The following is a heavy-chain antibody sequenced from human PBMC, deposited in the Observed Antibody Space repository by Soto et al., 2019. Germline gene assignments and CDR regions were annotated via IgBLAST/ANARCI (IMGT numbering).Heavy chain of an antibody. V-gene: IGHV4-39*01. Sequence: PSGSLSLTCTVCRGSISSSSYYWDWIRQPPGKGLEWIGSIYYSGSTYYNPSLKSRVTISVDTSKNQFSLKLSSVTAADTAVYYCSSGQLGYCSGGSCIDAFDIWGQGTMVTVSS. CDR1: RGSISSSSYY. CDR3: SSGQLGYCSGGSCIDAFDI. D-gene: IGHD2-15*01. CDR2: IYYSGST. J-gene: IGHJ3*02.